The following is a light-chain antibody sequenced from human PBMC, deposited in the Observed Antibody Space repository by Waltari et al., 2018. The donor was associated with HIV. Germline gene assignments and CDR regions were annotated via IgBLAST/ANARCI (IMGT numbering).Light chain of an antibody. J-gene: IGLJ3*02. Sequence: TPGQRVTISCSGSSSNIGSYTVNWYQQIPGTAPKLLIFSNNYRPSGVPDRFSGSKSGTSASLAISGLHSDDEADYFCAAWEDSLNGPIWVFGGGTKLTVL. CDR3: AAWEDSLNGPIWV. CDR1: SSNIGSYT. CDR2: SNN. V-gene: IGLV1-44*01.